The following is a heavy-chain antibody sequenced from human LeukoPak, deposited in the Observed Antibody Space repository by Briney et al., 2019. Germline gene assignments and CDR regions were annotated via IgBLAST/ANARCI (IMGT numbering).Heavy chain of an antibody. V-gene: IGHV3-64*02. CDR2: ISTNGDST. CDR3: ARDVNDSSGYGY. Sequence: GGSLRLSCAASGFTFSTYAMHWVRQAPGKGLEYVSAISTNGDSTYYADSVKGRFTISRDNSKNTLFLQMGSLRGDDTAVYYCARDVNDSSGYGYWGQGTLVTVSS. J-gene: IGHJ4*02. CDR1: GFTFSTYA. D-gene: IGHD3-22*01.